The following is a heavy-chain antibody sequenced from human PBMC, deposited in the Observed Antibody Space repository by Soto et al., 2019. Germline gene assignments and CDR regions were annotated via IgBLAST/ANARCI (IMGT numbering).Heavy chain of an antibody. Sequence: RPGGSLRLSCAASGFTFSNAWMSWVRQAPGKGLEWVGRIKSKTDGGTTDYAAPVKGRFTISRDDSKNTLYLQMNSLKTEDTAVYYCTTSLKELRFLEWLLDDFDYWGQGTLVTVSS. CDR1: GFTFSNAW. V-gene: IGHV3-15*01. D-gene: IGHD3-3*01. J-gene: IGHJ4*02. CDR2: IKSKTDGGTT. CDR3: TTSLKELRFLEWLLDDFDY.